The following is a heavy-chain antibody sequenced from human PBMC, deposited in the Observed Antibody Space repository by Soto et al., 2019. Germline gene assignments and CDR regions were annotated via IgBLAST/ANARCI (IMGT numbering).Heavy chain of an antibody. Sequence: TSETLSLTCAVSGCSISSSIYYWGWIRQPPGKGLEWIGSIYYSGSTYYNPSLKSRVTISVDTSKNQFSLKLSSVTAADTAVYYCARSPPGTAMVIVAYWGQGTLVTVSS. D-gene: IGHD5-18*01. J-gene: IGHJ4*02. CDR2: IYYSGST. CDR1: GCSISSSIYY. V-gene: IGHV4-39*01. CDR3: ARSPPGTAMVIVAY.